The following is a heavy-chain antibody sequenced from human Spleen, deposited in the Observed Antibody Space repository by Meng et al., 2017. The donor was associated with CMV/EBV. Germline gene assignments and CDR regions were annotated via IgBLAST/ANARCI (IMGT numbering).Heavy chain of an antibody. V-gene: IGHV3-23*01. J-gene: IGHJ4*02. Sequence: FTCSSYAMRWVRQAPGKGLEWVSAISGSGGSTYYAGSVKGRFTISRDNSKNTLYLQMNSLRAEDTAVYYCAKDHISTVTTLDYFDYWGQGTLVTVSS. CDR1: FTCSSYA. CDR2: ISGSGGST. CDR3: AKDHISTVTTLDYFDY. D-gene: IGHD4-17*01.